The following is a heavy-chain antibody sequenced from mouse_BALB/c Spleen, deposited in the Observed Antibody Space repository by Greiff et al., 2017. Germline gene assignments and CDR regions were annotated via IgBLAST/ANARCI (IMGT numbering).Heavy chain of an antibody. D-gene: IGHD2-3*01. V-gene: IGHV5-17*02. CDR3: ARHDGYYWFAY. CDR2: ISSGSSTI. CDR1: GFTFSSFG. Sequence: EVKLVEPGGGLVQPGGSRKLSCAASGFTFSSFGMHWVRQAPEKGLEWVAYISSGSSTIYYADTVKGRFTISRDNPKNTLFLLMTSLRSEDTAMYYCARHDGYYWFAYWGPGTLVTVSA. J-gene: IGHJ3*01.